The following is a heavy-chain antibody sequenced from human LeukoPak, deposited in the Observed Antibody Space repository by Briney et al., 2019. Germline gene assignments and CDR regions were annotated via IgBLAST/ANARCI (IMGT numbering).Heavy chain of an antibody. CDR3: ARQAVADHNWFDP. V-gene: IGHV5-51*01. CDR2: IYPGDSDT. J-gene: IGHJ5*02. Sequence: GESLKISCKGSGYSFTSYWIGWVRQVPGKGLEWMGIIYPGDSDTRYSPSFQGQVTISADKSISTAYLQWSSLKASDTAMYYCARQAVADHNWFDPWGQGTLVTVSS. D-gene: IGHD6-19*01. CDR1: GYSFTSYW.